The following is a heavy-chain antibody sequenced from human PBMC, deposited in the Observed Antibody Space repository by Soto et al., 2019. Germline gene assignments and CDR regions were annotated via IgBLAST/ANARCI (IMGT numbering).Heavy chain of an antibody. Sequence: EVQLLESGGGLVQPGGSLRLSCAASGFTFSSYAMSWVRQAPGKGLEWVSAISGSGGSTYYADSVKGRFTISRDNSKNTLYLPMNGLSAEDTAVYYCGIDDDRGVINYFDYWGQGTLVTVSS. CDR1: GFTFSSYA. D-gene: IGHD3-10*02. CDR3: GIDDDRGVINYFDY. J-gene: IGHJ4*02. CDR2: ISGSGGST. V-gene: IGHV3-23*01.